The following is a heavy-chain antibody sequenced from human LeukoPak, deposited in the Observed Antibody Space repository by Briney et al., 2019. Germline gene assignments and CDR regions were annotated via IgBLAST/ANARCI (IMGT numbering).Heavy chain of an antibody. V-gene: IGHV4-59*08. CDR3: ARRDCSSTSCYEGENWFDP. CDR1: GGSISSYY. Sequence: SETLSLTCTVSGGSISSYYWSWIRQPPGKGLEWIGYIYYSGSTNYNPFLKSRVTISVDTSKNQFSLKLSSVTAADTAVYYCARRDCSSTSCYEGENWFDPWGQGTLVTVSS. CDR2: IYYSGST. D-gene: IGHD2-2*01. J-gene: IGHJ5*02.